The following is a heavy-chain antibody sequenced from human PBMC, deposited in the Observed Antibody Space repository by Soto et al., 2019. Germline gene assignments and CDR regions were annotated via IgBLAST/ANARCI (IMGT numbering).Heavy chain of an antibody. Sequence: SETLSLTCAVSGYSISSGYYWGWIRQPPGKGLEWIGSIYHSGSTYYNPSLKSRGTISVDTSKNQFSLKLSSVTAADTAVYYCARAPVYDYYYYFDYWVQGTLVTVS. CDR3: ARAPVYDYYYYFDY. CDR2: IYHSGST. CDR1: GYSISSGYY. D-gene: IGHD2-21*02. V-gene: IGHV4-38-2*01. J-gene: IGHJ4*02.